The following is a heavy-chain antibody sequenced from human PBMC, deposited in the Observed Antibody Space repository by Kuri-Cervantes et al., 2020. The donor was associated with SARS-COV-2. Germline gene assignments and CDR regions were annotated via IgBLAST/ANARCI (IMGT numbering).Heavy chain of an antibody. D-gene: IGHD3-22*01. Sequence: GGSLRLSCAASGFTFSSYGMHWVRQAPGKGLEWVAVISYDGSNKYYADSVKGRSTISRDNSKNTLYLQMNSLRAEDTAVYYRAKDSGYYDSSGYYRYWGQGTLVTVSS. J-gene: IGHJ4*02. CDR2: ISYDGSNK. CDR1: GFTFSSYG. CDR3: AKDSGYYDSSGYYRY. V-gene: IGHV3-30*18.